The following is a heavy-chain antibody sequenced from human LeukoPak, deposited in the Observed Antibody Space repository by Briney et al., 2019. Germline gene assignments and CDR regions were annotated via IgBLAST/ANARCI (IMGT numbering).Heavy chain of an antibody. CDR2: IYYSGST. V-gene: IGHV4-59*01. CDR3: ARDGPYEATGSYFDAFDI. J-gene: IGHJ3*02. D-gene: IGHD1-26*01. CDR1: GGSIGSYY. Sequence: SETLSLTCNVSGGSIGSYYWSWIRQPPGKGLEWIGYIYYSGSTNYNPSLKSRVTISVDTSKNQLTLKLTSVTAADTAVYYCARDGPYEATGSYFDAFDIWGQGTMVTVSS.